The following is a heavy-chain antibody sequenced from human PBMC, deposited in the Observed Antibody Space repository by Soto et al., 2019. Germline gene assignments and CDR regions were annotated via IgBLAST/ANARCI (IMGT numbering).Heavy chain of an antibody. CDR3: AKTCYYDSSGYLPGGNAFDI. V-gene: IGHV1-69*13. J-gene: IGHJ3*02. CDR2: IIPIFGTA. Sequence: SVKVSCKASGGTFSSYAISWVRQAPGQGLEWMGGIIPIFGTANYAQKFQGRVTITADESTSTAYMELSSLRSEDTAVYYCAKTCYYDSSGYLPGGNAFDIWGQGTMVTVSS. CDR1: GGTFSSYA. D-gene: IGHD3-22*01.